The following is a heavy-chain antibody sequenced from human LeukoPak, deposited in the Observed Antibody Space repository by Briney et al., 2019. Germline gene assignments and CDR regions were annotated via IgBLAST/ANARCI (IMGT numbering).Heavy chain of an antibody. CDR3: ARHVVLDNFDY. D-gene: IGHD2-8*02. CDR2: IYYSGST. CDR1: GGSISSSSYY. V-gene: IGHV4-39*01. Sequence: TSETLSLTCTVSGGSISSSSYYWGWIRQPPGRGLEWIGRIYYSGSTYYNPSLNSRVTISVDTSNNQFSLRLSSVTAADSAVYYRARHVVLDNFDYCGQGTLVTVSS. J-gene: IGHJ4*02.